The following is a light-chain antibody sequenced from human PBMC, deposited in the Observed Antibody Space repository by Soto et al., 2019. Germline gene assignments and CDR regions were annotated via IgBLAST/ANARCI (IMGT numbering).Light chain of an antibody. CDR3: QQASAFPIT. Sequence: DIQMTQSPSFVSASVGDRVTVTFRASQGISNWLAWYQQKPGKAPKLLSYTASTLGGGVPSRFSGSGSGTEFTLTMSSLPPEDFGTYYCQQASAFPITFGQGTRLEI. V-gene: IGKV1-12*01. CDR1: QGISNW. CDR2: TAS. J-gene: IGKJ5*01.